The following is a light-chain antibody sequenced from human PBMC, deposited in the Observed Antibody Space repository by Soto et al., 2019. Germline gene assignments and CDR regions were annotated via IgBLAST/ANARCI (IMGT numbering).Light chain of an antibody. CDR1: SSDVGGYKF. J-gene: IGLJ1*01. V-gene: IGLV2-11*01. CDR3: CSYAGFYTSV. CDR2: EVS. Sequence: QSALTQPRSVSGSPGQSVTISCIGTSSDVGGYKFVSWYQQHPGKAPKFMIYEVSKRPSGVPDRFSGSKSGNTAFLTISGLQAEDEADYYCCSYAGFYTSVFGTGTKLTVL.